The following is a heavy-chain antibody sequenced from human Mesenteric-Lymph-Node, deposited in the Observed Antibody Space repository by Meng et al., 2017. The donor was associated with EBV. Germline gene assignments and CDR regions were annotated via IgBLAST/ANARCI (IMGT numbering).Heavy chain of an antibody. J-gene: IGHJ5*02. CDR3: ARGTTVEWFDP. CDR1: GDSVSSGIYY. Sequence: GELQESGPGLVNPLEPLSLRCTVSGDSVSSGIYYWYWIRQPPGKGLAWIGYIYYTGSTNYNPSLKSRVTISVDTSKNQFSLKLSSVTAADTAVYYCARGTTVEWFDPWGQGTLVTVSS. V-gene: IGHV4-61*01. CDR2: IYYTGST. D-gene: IGHD4-23*01.